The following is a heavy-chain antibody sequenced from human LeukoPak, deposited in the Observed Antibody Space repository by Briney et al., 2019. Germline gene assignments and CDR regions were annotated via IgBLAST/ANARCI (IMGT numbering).Heavy chain of an antibody. D-gene: IGHD6-13*01. CDR1: GYSFTSYW. V-gene: IGHV5-51*01. CDR3: ASSSSWYYAFDI. CDR2: IYPGESDI. J-gene: IGHJ3*02. Sequence: GESLKISCEGSGYSFTSYWIGWVRQMPGKGLEWMGIIYPGESDIRYSPSVQGQFTISADKSINTAYLQWSSLKASDTAMYYCASSSSWYYAFDIWGQATMVTVSS.